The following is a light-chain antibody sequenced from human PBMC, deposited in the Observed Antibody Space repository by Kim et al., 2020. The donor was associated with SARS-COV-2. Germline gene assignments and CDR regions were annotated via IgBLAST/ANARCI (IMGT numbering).Light chain of an antibody. Sequence: IVLTQSPGTLSLSPGESATLSCRACQSVKNNYLAWYQHKPGQAPRLLIYGASNRATGVPDRVSGSASGTDFTLTISRLEPEDFAVYYCQQYGRSPRTFGQGTKVDIK. CDR3: QQYGRSPRT. J-gene: IGKJ1*01. V-gene: IGKV3-20*01. CDR1: QSVKNNY. CDR2: GAS.